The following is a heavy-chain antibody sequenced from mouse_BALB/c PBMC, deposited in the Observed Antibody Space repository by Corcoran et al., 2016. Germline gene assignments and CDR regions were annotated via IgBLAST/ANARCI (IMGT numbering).Heavy chain of an antibody. J-gene: IGHJ3*01. Sequence: EVQLQQSGAELVKPGASVKLSCTASGFNIKDTYMHWVKQRPEQGLEWIGRIDPANGNTKYDPKFQGKATITADTSSNTAYLQLSSLTSEDTAVYYCARWGDYDAWFAYWGQGTLVTVSA. CDR2: IDPANGNT. V-gene: IGHV14-3*02. CDR1: GFNIKDTY. CDR3: ARWGDYDAWFAY. D-gene: IGHD2-4*01.